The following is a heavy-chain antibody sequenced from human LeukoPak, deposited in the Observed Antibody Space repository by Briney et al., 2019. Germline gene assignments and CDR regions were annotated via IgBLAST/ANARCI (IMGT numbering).Heavy chain of an antibody. CDR3: AKDDWIFSKAFDI. Sequence: PGGSLRLSCAASGFTFSSYSMNWVRQAPGKGLEWVAVISYDGSNKYYADSVKGRFTISRDNSNNTLYLQMDSLGTEDTAVYYCAKDDWIFSKAFDIWGQGTMVTVSS. CDR2: ISYDGSNK. V-gene: IGHV3-30*18. D-gene: IGHD2-2*03. J-gene: IGHJ3*02. CDR1: GFTFSSYS.